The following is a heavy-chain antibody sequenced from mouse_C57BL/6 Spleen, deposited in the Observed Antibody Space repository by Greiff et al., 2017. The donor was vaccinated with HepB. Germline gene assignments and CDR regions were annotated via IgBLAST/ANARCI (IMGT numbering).Heavy chain of an antibody. CDR1: GYTFTSYW. CDR3: ARRGNYSKHYYAMDY. D-gene: IGHD2-5*01. CDR2: IDPSDSYT. J-gene: IGHJ4*01. Sequence: QVQLQQPGAELVRPGTSVKLSCKASGYTFTSYWMHWVKQRPGQGLEWIGVIDPSDSYTNYNQKFKGKATLTLDTSSSTAYMQLSSLTSEDSAVYYGARRGNYSKHYYAMDYWGQGTSVTVSS. V-gene: IGHV1-59*01.